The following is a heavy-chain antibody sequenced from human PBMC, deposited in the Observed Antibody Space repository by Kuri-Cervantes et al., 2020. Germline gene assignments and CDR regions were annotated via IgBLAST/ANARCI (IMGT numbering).Heavy chain of an antibody. CDR3: ARGDAGYGDFRYYYGMDV. J-gene: IGHJ6*02. CDR1: GFTFSSYG. Sequence: GGSLRLSCAASGFTFSSYGMHWVRQAPGKGLEWVAVIWYDGSKKYYADSVKGRFTISRDNSKNTLYLQMNSLRAEDTAVYYCARGDAGYGDFRYYYGMDVWGQGTTVTVSS. CDR2: IWYDGSKK. D-gene: IGHD4-17*01. V-gene: IGHV3-33*01.